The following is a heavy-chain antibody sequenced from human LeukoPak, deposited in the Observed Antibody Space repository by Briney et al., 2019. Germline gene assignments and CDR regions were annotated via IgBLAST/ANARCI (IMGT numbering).Heavy chain of an antibody. Sequence: GASVKVSCKVSGYTLTELSMHWVRQAPGKGLEWMGGFDPEDGETIYAQKFQGRVTMTEDTSTDTAYMELSSLRSEDTAVYYCARFGTMVRGDAMDVWGKGTTVTISS. J-gene: IGHJ6*04. CDR1: GYTLTELS. CDR2: FDPEDGET. V-gene: IGHV1-24*01. CDR3: ARFGTMVRGDAMDV. D-gene: IGHD3-10*01.